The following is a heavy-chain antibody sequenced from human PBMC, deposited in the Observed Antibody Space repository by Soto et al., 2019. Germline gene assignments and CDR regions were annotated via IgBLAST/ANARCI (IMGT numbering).Heavy chain of an antibody. Sequence: RRLSCSASGFTFSSYAMHWVRQAPGKGLEYVAAISSNGGSTYYADSVKGRFTISRDNSKNTLYLQMSSLRAEDTAVYYCVKDAYYDFWSGHDWFDPWGEGTLVTVSS. J-gene: IGHJ5*02. CDR3: VKDAYYDFWSGHDWFDP. D-gene: IGHD3-3*01. CDR2: ISSNGGST. V-gene: IGHV3-64D*06. CDR1: GFTFSSYA.